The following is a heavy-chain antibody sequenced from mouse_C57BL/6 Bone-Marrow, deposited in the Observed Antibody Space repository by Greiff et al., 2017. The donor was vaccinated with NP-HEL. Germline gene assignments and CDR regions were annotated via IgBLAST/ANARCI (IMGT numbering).Heavy chain of an antibody. Sequence: QVQLKQPGPGLVQPSQSLSITCTVSGFSLTSYGVHWVRQSPGKGLEWLGVIWRGGSTDYNAAFMSRLSITKDNSKSQVFFKMNSLQADDTAIYYCAKNKGYYAPWYFDVWGTGTTVTVSS. CDR2: IWRGGST. CDR3: AKNKGYYAPWYFDV. D-gene: IGHD2-1*01. J-gene: IGHJ1*03. CDR1: GFSLTSYG. V-gene: IGHV2-5*01.